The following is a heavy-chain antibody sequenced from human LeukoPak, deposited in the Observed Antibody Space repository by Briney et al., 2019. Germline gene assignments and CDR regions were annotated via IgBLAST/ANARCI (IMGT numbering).Heavy chain of an antibody. CDR2: IKSKTDGRTT. CDR1: GFTFSNAW. V-gene: IGHV3-15*01. CDR3: TTGPFDYYGSASYLANGMDV. D-gene: IGHD3-10*01. Sequence: GGSLRLSCAASGFTFSNAWMSWVRQAPGKGLEWVGRIKSKTDGRTTDYTAPVKGRFTITRDDSKNTLYLQMNSLKTVDTAVYYCTTGPFDYYGSASYLANGMDVWGQGTTVTVSS. J-gene: IGHJ6*02.